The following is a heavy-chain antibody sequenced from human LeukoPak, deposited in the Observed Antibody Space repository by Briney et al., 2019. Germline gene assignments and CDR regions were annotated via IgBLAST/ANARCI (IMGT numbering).Heavy chain of an antibody. J-gene: IGHJ4*02. V-gene: IGHV3-23*01. D-gene: IGHD3-3*01. CDR2: ISGSGGST. Sequence: GGSLRLSCAASGFTFSSYAMSWVRQAPGKGLEWVSAISGSGGSTYYADSVKGGFTISRDNSKNTLYLQMNSLRAEDTAVYYCAKDFWSGYYSGYFDYWGQGTLVTVSS. CDR3: AKDFWSGYYSGYFDY. CDR1: GFTFSSYA.